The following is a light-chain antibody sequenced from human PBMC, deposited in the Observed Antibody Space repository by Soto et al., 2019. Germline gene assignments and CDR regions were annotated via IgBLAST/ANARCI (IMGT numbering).Light chain of an antibody. CDR1: QSIDSW. CDR2: MAS. CDR3: QQYSVYPWT. J-gene: IGKJ1*01. Sequence: DIQMTQSPAPLSASVGDRVTITCRASQSIDSWLAWLQQRPGKAPKLLIYMASNLESGVPSRFSGSRSGTEFTLTISSLQPNDFATYYCQQYSVYPWTFGQGTKVEIK. V-gene: IGKV1-5*03.